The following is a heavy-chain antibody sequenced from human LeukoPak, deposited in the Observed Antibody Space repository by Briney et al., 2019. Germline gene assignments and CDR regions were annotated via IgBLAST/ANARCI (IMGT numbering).Heavy chain of an antibody. CDR3: VGSLERVPAPILSYFDY. CDR2: IYHSGST. J-gene: IGHJ4*02. CDR1: AYSISSGYY. Sequence: SETLSLTCAVSAYSISSGYYWGWIRQPPGKGLEWIGSIYHSGSTYYNPSLESRVTISVDTSKNQFSLKLRSVNAADTAVYYCVGSLERVPAPILSYFDYWGQGTLVTVSS. V-gene: IGHV4-38-2*01. D-gene: IGHD2-2*02.